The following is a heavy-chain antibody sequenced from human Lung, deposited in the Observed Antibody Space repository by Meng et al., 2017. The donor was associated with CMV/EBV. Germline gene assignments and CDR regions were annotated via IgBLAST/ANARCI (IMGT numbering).Heavy chain of an antibody. V-gene: IGHV1-2*02. D-gene: IGHD2-2*01. CDR3: ARDRVPAAFRDYGMDV. J-gene: IGHJ6*02. CDR1: GYTFTGYY. Sequence: SXXVSXKASGYTFTGYYMHWVRQAPGQGLEWMGWINPNSGGTNYAQKFQGRVTMTRDTSISTAYMELSRLRSDDTAVYYCARDRVPAAFRDYGMDVWGQGTXVTGAS. CDR2: INPNSGGT.